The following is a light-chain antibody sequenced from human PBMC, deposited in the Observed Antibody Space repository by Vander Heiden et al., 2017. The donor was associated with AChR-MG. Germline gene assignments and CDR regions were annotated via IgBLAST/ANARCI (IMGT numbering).Light chain of an antibody. CDR3: CSYATSSTFKV. CDR2: EGS. J-gene: IGLJ2*01. Sequence: QSALTQPASVSGSPGQSITISSTGTSRDVGSYNLVSWYQQHPGKTPKLMIYEGSKLPSGVSNRFSGSKSGNTASLTISGLQAEDEADYYCCSYATSSTFKVFGGGTKLTVL. V-gene: IGLV2-23*03. CDR1: SRDVGSYNL.